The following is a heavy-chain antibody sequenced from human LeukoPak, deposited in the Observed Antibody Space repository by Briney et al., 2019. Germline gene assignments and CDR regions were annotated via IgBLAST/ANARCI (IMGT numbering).Heavy chain of an antibody. J-gene: IGHJ4*02. CDR2: ISGSGATA. V-gene: IGHV3-23*01. Sequence: QPGGSQTLSCAASGFTFSDYAMSCVRQAPGKGLEWVSAISGSGATAYYADSVKGRFTISRDNSKNPLYLQMNSLRAGDAAVYYCAKAGNRIVVTGFDYWGQGTLVTVSS. CDR1: GFTFSDYA. CDR3: AKAGNRIVVTGFDY. D-gene: IGHD3-22*01.